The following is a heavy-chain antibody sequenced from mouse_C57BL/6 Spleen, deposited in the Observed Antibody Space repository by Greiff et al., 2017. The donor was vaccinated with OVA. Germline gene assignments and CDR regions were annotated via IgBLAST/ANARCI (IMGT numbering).Heavy chain of an antibody. CDR2: IDPNSGGT. CDR3: ARNYYDYDVGWFAY. V-gene: IGHV1-72*01. J-gene: IGHJ3*01. Sequence: QVQLKQPGAELVKPGASVKLSCKASGYTFTSYWMHWVKQRPGRGLEWIGRIDPNSGGTKYNEKFKSKATLTVDKPSSTAYMQLSSLSSEDSAVYYCARNYYDYDVGWFAYWGQGTLVTVSA. D-gene: IGHD2-4*01. CDR1: GYTFTSYW.